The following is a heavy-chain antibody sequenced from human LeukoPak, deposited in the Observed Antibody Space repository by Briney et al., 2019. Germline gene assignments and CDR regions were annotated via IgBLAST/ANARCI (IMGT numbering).Heavy chain of an antibody. J-gene: IGHJ4*02. V-gene: IGHV7-4-1*02. D-gene: IGHD5-24*01. CDR1: GYTFTRYA. Sequence: ASVNVSCKPSGYTFTRYALNWVRQAPGQGLEWMGWINTNTANPTYAQGFTGRFVFSLDTSVSTAYLQITSLKAEDTAVYYCAREVRDGYNNFDYWGQGTLVTVSS. CDR2: INTNTANP. CDR3: AREVRDGYNNFDY.